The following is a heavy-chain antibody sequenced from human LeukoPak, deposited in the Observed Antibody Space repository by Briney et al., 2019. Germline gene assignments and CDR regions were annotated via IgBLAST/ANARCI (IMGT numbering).Heavy chain of an antibody. CDR1: GFTFSSYA. Sequence: GGSLRLSCAASGFTFSSYAMSWVRQAPGKGLEWVSAISGSGGSTYYADSVKGRFTISRDNSKNTLYLQMNSLRAEDTAVYYCARDRRSYYDFWSGYYYYFDYWGQGTLVTVSS. J-gene: IGHJ4*02. V-gene: IGHV3-23*01. CDR3: ARDRRSYYDFWSGYYYYFDY. CDR2: ISGSGGST. D-gene: IGHD3-3*01.